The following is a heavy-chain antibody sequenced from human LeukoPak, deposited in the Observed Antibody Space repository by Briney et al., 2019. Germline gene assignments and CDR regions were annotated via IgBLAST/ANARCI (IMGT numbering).Heavy chain of an antibody. V-gene: IGHV3-30*08. CDR2: ISYDGSIK. CDR3: ARGMILEWLLLRAPVDS. Sequence: PGGSLRLSCAASAFAFSGYAMHWVRQAPGKGLEWVAVISYDGSIKYYADSVKGRFTISRDNSKNTLFLQINSLRAEDTAVYYCARGMILEWLLLRAPVDSWGQEPWSPSPQ. D-gene: IGHD3-3*01. J-gene: IGHJ5*01. CDR1: AFAFSGYA.